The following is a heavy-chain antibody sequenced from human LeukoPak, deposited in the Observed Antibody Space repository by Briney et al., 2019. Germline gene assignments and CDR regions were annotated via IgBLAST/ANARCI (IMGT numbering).Heavy chain of an antibody. Sequence: PGGSLRLSCAASGFTFDDYAMHWVRQAPGKGLEWVSGISWNSGSIGYAGSVKGRFTISRDNAKNSLYLQMNSLRAEDTALYYCAKDEAGPGGTLDYWGQGTLVTVSS. CDR2: ISWNSGSI. CDR3: AKDEAGPGGTLDY. V-gene: IGHV3-9*01. CDR1: GFTFDDYA. J-gene: IGHJ4*02.